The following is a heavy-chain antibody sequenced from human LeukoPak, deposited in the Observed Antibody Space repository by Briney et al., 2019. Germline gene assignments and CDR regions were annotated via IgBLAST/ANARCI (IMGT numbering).Heavy chain of an antibody. Sequence: ASETLSLTCAVYGGSFSGYYWSWIRQPPGKGLEWIGEINHSGSTNYNPSLKSRVTISVDTSKTQFSLKLSSVTAADTAVYYCARAPRRRDGYNGQEKDAFDIWGQGTMVTVSS. V-gene: IGHV4-34*01. CDR3: ARAPRRRDGYNGQEKDAFDI. CDR1: GGSFSGYY. CDR2: INHSGST. J-gene: IGHJ3*02. D-gene: IGHD5-24*01.